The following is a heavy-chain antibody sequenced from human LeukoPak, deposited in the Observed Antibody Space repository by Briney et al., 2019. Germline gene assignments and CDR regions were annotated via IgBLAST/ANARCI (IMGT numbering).Heavy chain of an antibody. CDR2: VSAYNGNT. D-gene: IGHD3-22*01. CDR3: ARDGVVVHNFDY. Sequence: ASVTVSCKASGYTFTSYGISWVRQAPGQGLEWMGWVSAYNGNTNYAQKLQGRVTMTTDTSTSTAYMELRSLRSDDTAVYYCARDGVVVHNFDYWGQGTLVTVSS. CDR1: GYTFTSYG. J-gene: IGHJ4*02. V-gene: IGHV1-18*01.